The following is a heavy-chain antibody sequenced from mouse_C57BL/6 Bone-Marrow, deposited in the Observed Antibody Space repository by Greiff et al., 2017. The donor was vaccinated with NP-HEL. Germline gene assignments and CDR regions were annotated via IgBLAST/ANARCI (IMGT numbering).Heavy chain of an antibody. CDR2: ISDGGSYT. V-gene: IGHV5-4*01. Sequence: EVQVVESGGGLVKPGGSLKLSCAASGFTFSSYAMSWVRQTPEKRLEWVATISDGGSYTYYPDNVKGRFTISRDNAKNNLYLQMSHLKSEDTAMYYCARDPPITTDEEGDYWGQGTSVTVSS. D-gene: IGHD1-1*01. CDR3: ARDPPITTDEEGDY. CDR1: GFTFSSYA. J-gene: IGHJ4*01.